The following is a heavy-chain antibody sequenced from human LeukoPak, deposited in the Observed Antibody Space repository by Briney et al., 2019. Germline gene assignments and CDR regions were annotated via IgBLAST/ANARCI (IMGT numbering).Heavy chain of an antibody. CDR1: GYTFTGYY. Sequence: ASVKVSCKASGYTFTGYYMHWVRQAPGQGLEWMGWINPNSGGTNYAQKFQGRVTMTRDTSISTAYMELSRLRSDDTAVYYCARANDIVVVPAATQYNWFDPWGQGTLVTVSS. CDR2: INPNSGGT. V-gene: IGHV1-2*02. J-gene: IGHJ5*02. D-gene: IGHD2-2*01. CDR3: ARANDIVVVPAATQYNWFDP.